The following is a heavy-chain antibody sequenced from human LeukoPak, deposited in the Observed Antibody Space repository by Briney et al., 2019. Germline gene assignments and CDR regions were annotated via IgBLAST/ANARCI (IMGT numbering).Heavy chain of an antibody. V-gene: IGHV3-21*01. Sequence: GGSLRLSCAASGSTFSSYAMSWVRQAPGKGLEWVSSISSSSSYIYYADSVKGRFTISRDNAKNSLYLQMNSLRAEDTAVYYCARALSPDYWGQGTLVTVSS. J-gene: IGHJ4*02. CDR3: ARALSPDY. CDR2: ISSSSSYI. CDR1: GSTFSSYA.